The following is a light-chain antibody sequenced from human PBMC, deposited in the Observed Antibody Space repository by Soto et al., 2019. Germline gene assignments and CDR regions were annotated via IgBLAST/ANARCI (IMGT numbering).Light chain of an antibody. CDR1: SSEVGGYNY. J-gene: IGLJ1*01. CDR2: DVS. V-gene: IGLV2-14*01. Sequence: QSVLTQPASVYGSPGQSITIPCNGTSSEVGGYNYVSWYQQHPGKAPKLMIYDVSGRPSGVSYRFSGSKSGNTASLTISGLQAEDEADYYCSSYTSSNTRYVFGTGTKVTVL. CDR3: SSYTSSNTRYV.